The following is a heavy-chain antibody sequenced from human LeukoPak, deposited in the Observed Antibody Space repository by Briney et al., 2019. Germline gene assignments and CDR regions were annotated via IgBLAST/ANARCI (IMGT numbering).Heavy chain of an antibody. CDR2: ISSNSKYT. CDR1: GFMFSDYF. J-gene: IGHJ4*02. Sequence: SLRLSCAASGFMFSDYFMSWIRQAPGKELEWISYISSNSKYTKYADSVKGRFTISRDNAKKSLYLQMNSLRAEDTAVYYCERDNGNKYYFDYWGQGTLVTVSS. CDR3: ERDNGNKYYFDY. D-gene: IGHD2-8*01. V-gene: IGHV3-11*05.